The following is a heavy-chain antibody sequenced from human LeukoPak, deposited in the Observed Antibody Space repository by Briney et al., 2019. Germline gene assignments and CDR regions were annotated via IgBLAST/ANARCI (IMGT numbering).Heavy chain of an antibody. V-gene: IGHV3-73*01. D-gene: IGHD3-22*01. CDR1: GFTFSGSA. J-gene: IGHJ4*02. CDR2: IRSKANTYAT. Sequence: GGSLKLSCAASGFTFSGSAMHWVRQASGKGLEWVGRIRSKANTYATAYAASVKGRFTISRDDSKNTAYLQMNSLKTEDTAVYYCATTPGSGGYYYGEDYFDYWGQGTLVTVSS. CDR3: ATTPGSGGYYYGEDYFDY.